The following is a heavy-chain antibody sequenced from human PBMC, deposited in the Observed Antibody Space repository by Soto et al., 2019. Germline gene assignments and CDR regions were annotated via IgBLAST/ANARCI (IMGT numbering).Heavy chain of an antibody. CDR1: GYTFASYY. CDR2: INPNSGGT. CDR3: ARVVGALGHWFDP. D-gene: IGHD1-26*01. J-gene: IGHJ5*02. Sequence: ASVKVSCKACGYTFASYYMHWVRQAPGQGLEWMGWINPNSGGTNYAQKFQGWDTMTRDTSTSTAYMELRSLRSDDTAVYYCARVVGALGHWFDPWGQGTLVTVSS. V-gene: IGHV1-2*04.